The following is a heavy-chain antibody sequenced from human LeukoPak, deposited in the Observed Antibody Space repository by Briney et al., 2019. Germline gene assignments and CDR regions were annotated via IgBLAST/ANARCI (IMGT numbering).Heavy chain of an antibody. V-gene: IGHV4-4*07. Sequence: SETLSLTCTVSGGSISSYYWSWIRQPAGKGLEWIGRIYTSGSTNYNPSLKSRVTMSVDTSKNQFSLKLSSVTAADTAVYYCARHSPSGWYNGGAFDIWGQGTMVTVSS. CDR1: GGSISSYY. J-gene: IGHJ3*02. D-gene: IGHD6-19*01. CDR2: IYTSGST. CDR3: ARHSPSGWYNGGAFDI.